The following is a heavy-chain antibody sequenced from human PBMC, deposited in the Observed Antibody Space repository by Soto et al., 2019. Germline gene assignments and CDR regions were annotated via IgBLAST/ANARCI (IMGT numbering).Heavy chain of an antibody. J-gene: IGHJ6*03. V-gene: IGHV4-39*01. Sequence: SETLSLTCTVSGGSISSSSYYWGWIRQPPGKGLEWIGSIYYSGSTYYNPSLKSRVTISVDTSKNQFSLKLSSVTAADTALYYCARHGEKSYYYYYYMDVWGKGTTVTVSS. CDR2: IYYSGST. CDR1: GGSISSSSYY. CDR3: ARHGEKSYYYYYYMDV. D-gene: IGHD3-10*01.